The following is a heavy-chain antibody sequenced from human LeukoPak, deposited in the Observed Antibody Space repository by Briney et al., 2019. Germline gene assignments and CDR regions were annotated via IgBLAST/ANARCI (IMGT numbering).Heavy chain of an antibody. CDR2: INPNSGGT. D-gene: IGHD4-17*01. V-gene: IGHV1-2*02. CDR3: ARDYGVYYYYMDV. J-gene: IGHJ6*03. CDR1: GYTFTGYY. Sequence: ASVKVSCKASGYTFTGYYMHGVRQAPGQGLEWMGWINPNSGGTNYAQKFQGRVTMTRDTSISTAYMELSRLRSDDTAVYYCARDYGVYYYYMDVWGKGTTVTVSS.